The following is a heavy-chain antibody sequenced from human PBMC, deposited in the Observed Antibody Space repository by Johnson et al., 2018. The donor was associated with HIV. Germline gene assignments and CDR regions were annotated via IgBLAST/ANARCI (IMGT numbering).Heavy chain of an antibody. CDR1: GFTFDDYS. D-gene: IGHD3-22*01. V-gene: IGHV3-23*04. CDR3: AKVRYYDRDAFDI. J-gene: IGHJ3*02. CDR2: ISGSGGSK. Sequence: VQLVESGGGVVRPGGSLRLSCAASGFTFDDYSMSWVRQAPGKGLEWVSSISGSGGSKYYADSAKGRFTISRDNSKNTLYLQMNSLRAEDTAVHYCAKVRYYDRDAFDIWGPGTLVTVSP.